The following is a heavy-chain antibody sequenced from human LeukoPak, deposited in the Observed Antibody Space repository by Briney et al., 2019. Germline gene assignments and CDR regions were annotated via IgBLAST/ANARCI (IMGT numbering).Heavy chain of an antibody. Sequence: TGVSLRLSCAASGFTFNSYWMSWVRQAPGKGLEWVAIIKEDGSVNYYVDSAKGRFAISRDNAKNSLYLQISSLRAEDTAVYYCARAPLVRGLIPSFDYWGQGTLLTVSS. J-gene: IGHJ4*02. V-gene: IGHV3-7*03. CDR3: ARAPLVRGLIPSFDY. D-gene: IGHD3-10*01. CDR2: IKEDGSVN. CDR1: GFTFNSYW.